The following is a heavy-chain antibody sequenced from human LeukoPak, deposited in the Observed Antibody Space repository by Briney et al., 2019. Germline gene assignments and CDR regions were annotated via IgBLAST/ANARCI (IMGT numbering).Heavy chain of an antibody. Sequence: GGSLRLSCAASGFTFSSHWMHWVRQAPGKGLVWVSHINSDGSGTSYADSVKGRFTISRDNAKNTLYLQMNSLRAEDTATYYCARALGYWGQGTLVTVSS. J-gene: IGHJ4*02. CDR3: ARALGY. CDR1: GFTFSSHW. V-gene: IGHV3-74*01. CDR2: INSDGSGT.